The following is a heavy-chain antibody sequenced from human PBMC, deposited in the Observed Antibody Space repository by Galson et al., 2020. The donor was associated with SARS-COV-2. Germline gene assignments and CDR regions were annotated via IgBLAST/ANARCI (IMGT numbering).Heavy chain of an antibody. CDR3: ASTWCGGDCYPGLGY. V-gene: IGHV1-2*02. CDR1: GYTFTGYY. CDR2: INPNSGGT. J-gene: IGHJ4*02. D-gene: IGHD2-21*02. Sequence: ASVKVSCKASGYTFTGYYMHWVRQAPGQGLEWMGWINPNSGGTNYAQKFQGRVTMTRDTSISTAYMELSRLRSDDTAVYYCASTWCGGDCYPGLGYWGQGTLVTVSS.